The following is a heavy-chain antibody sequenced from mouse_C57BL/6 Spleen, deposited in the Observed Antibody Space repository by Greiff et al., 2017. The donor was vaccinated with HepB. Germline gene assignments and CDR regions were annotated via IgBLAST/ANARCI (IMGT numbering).Heavy chain of an antibody. D-gene: IGHD1-1*01. CDR1: GYTFTSYG. Sequence: QVHVKQSGAELARPGASVKLSCKASGYTFTSYGISWVKQRTGQGLEWIGEIYPRSCNTYYNEKFKGKATLTADKSSSTAYMELRSLTSEDSAVYFCSYYYGSSSWFAYWGQGTLVTVSA. V-gene: IGHV1-81*01. CDR2: IYPRSCNT. CDR3: SYYYGSSSWFAY. J-gene: IGHJ3*01.